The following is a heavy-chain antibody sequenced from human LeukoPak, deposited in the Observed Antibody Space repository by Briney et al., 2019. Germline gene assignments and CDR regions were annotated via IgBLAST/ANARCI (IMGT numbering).Heavy chain of an antibody. V-gene: IGHV3-9*03. CDR1: GFTFDDYA. D-gene: IGHD3-22*01. CDR3: AKGGRPDYYDSSGYYPYYFDY. CDR2: ISWNSGSI. Sequence: GGSLRLSCAASGFTFDDYAMHWVRQAPGKGLEWVSGISWNSGSIGYADSVKGRFTISRDNAKNSLYLQMNSLRAEDMALYYCAKGGRPDYYDSSGYYPYYFDYWGQGTLVTVSS. J-gene: IGHJ4*02.